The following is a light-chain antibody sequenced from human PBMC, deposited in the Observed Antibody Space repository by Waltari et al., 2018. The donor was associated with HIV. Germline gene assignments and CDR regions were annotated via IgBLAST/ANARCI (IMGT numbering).Light chain of an antibody. Sequence: SALTQPASVSGSPGQSITISCTGTSSDVGAYNLVSWYQQHPGKAPKFIIYEVNKLPSEVSIRFSGSKSGNTASLTISGLQAEDEADYYCCSYAGRSTLEVFGGGTKVTVL. J-gene: IGLJ2*01. CDR3: CSYAGRSTLEV. CDR1: SSDVGAYNL. CDR2: EVN. V-gene: IGLV2-23*02.